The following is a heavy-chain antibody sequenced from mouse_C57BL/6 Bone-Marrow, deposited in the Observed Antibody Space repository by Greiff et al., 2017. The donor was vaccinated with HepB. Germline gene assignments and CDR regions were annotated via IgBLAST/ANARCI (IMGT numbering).Heavy chain of an antibody. CDR1: GYTFTDYY. V-gene: IGHV1-19*01. D-gene: IGHD1-1*01. CDR2: INPYNDGT. Sequence: EVHLVESGPVLVKPGASVKMSCKASGYTFTDYYLNWVKQSHGKSLEWIGVINPYNDGTSYNQKFKGKATLSVDKSSSTASMELNSLTSEDSAVYYCASQGSTVVYFDYWGQGTTLTVSS. J-gene: IGHJ2*01. CDR3: ASQGSTVVYFDY.